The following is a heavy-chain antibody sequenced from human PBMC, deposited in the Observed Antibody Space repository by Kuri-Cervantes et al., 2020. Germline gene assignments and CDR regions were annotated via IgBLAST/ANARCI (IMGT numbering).Heavy chain of an antibody. V-gene: IGHV3-7*01. CDR1: GFTFSSYG. Sequence: GGSLRLSCAASGFTFSSYGMSWVRQAPGKGLEWVANIKQDGSEKYYVDSVKGRFTISRDNAKNSLYLQMNSLRAEDTAVYYCARDQVVVVPAARGTQPYYYYGMDVWGQGTTVTVSS. CDR3: ARDQVVVVPAARGTQPYYYYGMDV. D-gene: IGHD2-2*01. CDR2: IKQDGSEK. J-gene: IGHJ6*02.